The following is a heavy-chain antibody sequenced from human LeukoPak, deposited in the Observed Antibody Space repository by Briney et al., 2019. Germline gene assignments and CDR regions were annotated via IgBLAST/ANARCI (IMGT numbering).Heavy chain of an antibody. D-gene: IGHD6-13*01. Sequence: GGSLRLSCAASGFTFSSYSMNWVRQAPGKGLEWVSYISSSSSTIYYADSEKGRFTISRDNAKNSLYLQMNSLRAEDTAVYYCARPIIAAAGPSECWGQGTLVTVSS. CDR2: ISSSSSTI. CDR3: ARPIIAAAGPSEC. J-gene: IGHJ4*02. V-gene: IGHV3-48*01. CDR1: GFTFSSYS.